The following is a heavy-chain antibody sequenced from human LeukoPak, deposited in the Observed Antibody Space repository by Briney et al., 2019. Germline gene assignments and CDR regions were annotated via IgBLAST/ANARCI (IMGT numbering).Heavy chain of an antibody. CDR2: IYYSGST. V-gene: IGHV4-61*08. J-gene: IGHJ5*02. CDR1: GDSISSGGYS. Sequence: SETLSLTCVVSGDSISSGGYSWSWIRQPPGKGLEWIGYIYYSGSTNYNPSLKSRVTISVDTSKNQFSLKLSPVTAADTAVYYCARGGTRDDYSNWYNWFDPWGQGTLVTVSS. CDR3: ARGGTRDDYSNWYNWFDP. D-gene: IGHD4-11*01.